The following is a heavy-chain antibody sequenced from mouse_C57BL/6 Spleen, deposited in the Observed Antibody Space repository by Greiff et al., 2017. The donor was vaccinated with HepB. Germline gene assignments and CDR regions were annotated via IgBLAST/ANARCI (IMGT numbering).Heavy chain of an antibody. CDR3: AKSGNYDVFFDF. V-gene: IGHV1-69*01. CDR2: IDPSDSYT. Sequence: VQLQQPGAELVMPGASVKLSCKASGYTFTSYWMNWVKQRPGQGLEWIGEIDPSDSYTNYNQKFKGKSTLTVDKSSSTAYMQLSSLTSEDSAVYYGAKSGNYDVFFDFWGKGTTLTVSS. CDR1: GYTFTSYW. J-gene: IGHJ2*01. D-gene: IGHD2-4*01.